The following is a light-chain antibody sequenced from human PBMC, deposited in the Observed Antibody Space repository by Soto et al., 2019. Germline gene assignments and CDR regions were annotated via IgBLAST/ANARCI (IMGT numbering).Light chain of an antibody. J-gene: IGKJ5*01. V-gene: IGKV1D-13*01. CDR1: QGISSY. CDR2: DAS. Sequence: ATQLTQSPSSLSASLGDRVTITCRASQGISSYFVGRQQKTGEAPQLLIYDASTLQSGVPSRLSGSGSGTDFTLPISSLLAEEFATDYCQQLDNFPLTFGEGTRLEIK. CDR3: QQLDNFPLT.